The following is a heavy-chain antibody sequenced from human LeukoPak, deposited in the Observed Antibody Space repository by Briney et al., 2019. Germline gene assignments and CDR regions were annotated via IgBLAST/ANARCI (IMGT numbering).Heavy chain of an antibody. CDR2: IYFSGST. Sequence: PSETLSLTCTVSGGSISNFYWSWIRQPPGKGLEWIGYIYFSGSTNYNPSLKSRVTISVDTSKNQFSLKLSSVTAADTAVYYCARHASGYDSGNYYYYMDVWGKGTTVTVSS. V-gene: IGHV4-59*08. CDR1: GGSISNFY. D-gene: IGHD5-12*01. J-gene: IGHJ6*03. CDR3: ARHASGYDSGNYYYYMDV.